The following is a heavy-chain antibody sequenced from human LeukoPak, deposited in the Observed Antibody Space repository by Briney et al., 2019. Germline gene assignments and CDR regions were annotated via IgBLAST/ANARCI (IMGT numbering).Heavy chain of an antibody. D-gene: IGHD3-22*01. CDR2: INAGNGNT. CDR1: GYTFTSYA. CDR3: AREYSSAMDFGY. Sequence: ASVKVSCKASGYTFTSYAMHWVRQAPGQRLEWMGWINAGNGNTKYSQKFQGRVTITRDTSASTAYMELSSLRSEDTAVYYCAREYSSAMDFGYWGQGTLVTVSS. V-gene: IGHV1-3*01. J-gene: IGHJ4*02.